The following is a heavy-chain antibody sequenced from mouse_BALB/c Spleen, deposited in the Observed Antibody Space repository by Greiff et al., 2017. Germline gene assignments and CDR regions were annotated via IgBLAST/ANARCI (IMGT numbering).Heavy chain of an antibody. Sequence: VKLMESGPGLVAPSQSLSITCTVSGFSLTSYGVHWVRQPPGKGLEWLGVIWAGGSTNYNSALMSRLSISKDNSKSQVFLKMNSLQTDDTAMYYCARYYGSSFFYAMDYWGQGTSVTVSS. V-gene: IGHV2-9*02. D-gene: IGHD1-1*01. CDR2: IWAGGST. CDR1: GFSLTSYG. CDR3: ARYYGSSFFYAMDY. J-gene: IGHJ4*01.